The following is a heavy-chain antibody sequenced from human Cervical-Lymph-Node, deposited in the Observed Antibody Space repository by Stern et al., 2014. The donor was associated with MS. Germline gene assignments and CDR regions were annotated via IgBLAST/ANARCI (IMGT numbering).Heavy chain of an antibody. V-gene: IGHV4-30-2*01. Sequence: QLQLQESGSGLVKPSQTLSLTCAVSGGSISSGGYSWSWIRQPPGKGLEWIGYIYHSGSTYYNPSLKSRVTISVDRSKNQSSLKLSSVTAADTAVYYCARSSTVTPNAFDIWGQGTMVTVSS. CDR1: GGSISSGGYS. CDR3: ARSSTVTPNAFDI. D-gene: IGHD4-17*01. J-gene: IGHJ3*02. CDR2: IYHSGST.